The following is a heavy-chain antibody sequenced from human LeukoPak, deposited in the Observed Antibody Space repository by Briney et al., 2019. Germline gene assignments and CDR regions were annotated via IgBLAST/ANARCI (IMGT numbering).Heavy chain of an antibody. Sequence: GGSLRLSCAASGFTFSSYGMHWVRQAPGKGLEWVAFIRYDGSNKYYADSVKGRFTISRDNSKNTLYLQMNSLRAEDTAVYYCAKDRGRAAVAGTGAFDIWGQGTMVTVSS. CDR3: AKDRGRAAVAGTGAFDI. CDR2: IRYDGSNK. CDR1: GFTFSSYG. V-gene: IGHV3-30*02. J-gene: IGHJ3*02. D-gene: IGHD6-19*01.